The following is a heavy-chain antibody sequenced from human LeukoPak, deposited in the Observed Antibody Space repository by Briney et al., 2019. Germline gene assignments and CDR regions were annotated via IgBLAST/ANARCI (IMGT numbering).Heavy chain of an antibody. D-gene: IGHD2-21*02. CDR2: ISSSGTYI. CDR3: AELIDYYCNRPIDY. V-gene: IGHV3-21*04. CDR1: GFIFSSYD. J-gene: IGHJ4*02. Sequence: GGSLRLSCAASGFIFSSYDMNWVRQAPGKGLEWVSYISSSGTYIYYADSVKGRFTISRDNSKNTVYLQMNSLRAEDTAVYYCAELIDYYCNRPIDYWGQGTLVTVSS.